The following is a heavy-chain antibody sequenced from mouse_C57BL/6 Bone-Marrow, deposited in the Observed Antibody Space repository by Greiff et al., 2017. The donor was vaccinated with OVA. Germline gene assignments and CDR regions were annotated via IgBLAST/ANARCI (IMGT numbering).Heavy chain of an antibody. D-gene: IGHD2-3*01. CDR1: GFTFSDYY. Sequence: EVQVVESEGGLVQPGSSMKLSCTASGFTFSDYYMAWVRQVPEKGLEWVANINYDGSSTYYLDSLKSRFIISRDNAKNILYLQMSSLKSEDTATYYCARRVYDGYYDYWGQGTTLTVSS. CDR3: ARRVYDGYYDY. CDR2: INYDGSST. V-gene: IGHV5-16*02. J-gene: IGHJ2*01.